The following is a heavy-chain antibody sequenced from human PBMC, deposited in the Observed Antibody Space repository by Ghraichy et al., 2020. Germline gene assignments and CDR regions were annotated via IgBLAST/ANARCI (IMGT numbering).Heavy chain of an antibody. V-gene: IGHV3-7*01. CDR2: IKEDGSDI. CDR1: EVNFNRNT. CDR3: ARGGFKHFDF. J-gene: IGHJ4*02. Sequence: GGSLRLSCVGSEVNFNRNTMSWVRQAPGKGLEWVAKIKEDGSDIQYVDSVKGRFTIARDNAKTSLSLQMNNVRVEDTAVYYCARGGFKHFDFWGQGTLVTVSS.